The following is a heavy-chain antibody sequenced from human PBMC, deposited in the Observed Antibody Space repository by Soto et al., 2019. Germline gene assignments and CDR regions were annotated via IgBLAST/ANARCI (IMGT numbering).Heavy chain of an antibody. CDR1: GYTLTNYA. CDR3: VRDSLGGPLVATIHLDL. J-gene: IGHJ4*02. Sequence: QVQLVQSGAEVRKPGASVKLSCKASGYTLTNYAITWVRRAPGQGLEWMGWINVYNYDINYAQRFQDRVSMTTDTSTNTAYMELGSLRSDDTAVYYCVRDSLGGPLVATIHLDLWGQGTLVTVSS. V-gene: IGHV1-18*04. D-gene: IGHD5-12*01. CDR2: INVYNYDI.